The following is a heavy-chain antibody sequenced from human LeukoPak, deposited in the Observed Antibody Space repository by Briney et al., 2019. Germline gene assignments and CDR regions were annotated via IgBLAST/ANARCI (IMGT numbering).Heavy chain of an antibody. V-gene: IGHV3-30*02. D-gene: IGHD2-8*01. CDR3: AKDRCSNGIGCYYYYMDV. Sequence: PGGSLRLSCAASGFTFSVYGMHGVRQAPGKGLDWVAYIQFDGSNEQYADCVKGRFSTSRDSSKNILYLQMNSLRAEDTAVYYCAKDRCSNGIGCYYYYMDVWGKGTTVTISS. J-gene: IGHJ6*03. CDR2: IQFDGSNE. CDR1: GFTFSVYG.